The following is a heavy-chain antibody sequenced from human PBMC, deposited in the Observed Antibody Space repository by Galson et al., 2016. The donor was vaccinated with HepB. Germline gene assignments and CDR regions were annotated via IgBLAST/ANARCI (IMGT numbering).Heavy chain of an antibody. V-gene: IGHV6-1*01. CDR3: SRDRGLVTAPHYYYYYAMDV. D-gene: IGHD2-21*02. CDR2: TYYRSKWYN. Sequence: CAISGDSVSSNSATWNWIRQSPSRGLEWLGRTYYRSKWYNDYAVSVKSRITINSDTSKNQFSLQLNSVTPEDTAVYYCSRDRGLVTAPHYYYYYAMDVWGQGTTVTVSS. J-gene: IGHJ6*02. CDR1: GDSVSSNSAT.